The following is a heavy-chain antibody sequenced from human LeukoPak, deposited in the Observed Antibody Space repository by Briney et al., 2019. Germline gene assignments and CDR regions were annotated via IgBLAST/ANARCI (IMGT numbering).Heavy chain of an antibody. CDR3: ARVMAAAYFDS. V-gene: IGHV4-4*07. J-gene: IGHJ4*02. D-gene: IGHD6-13*01. CDR2: IYPSGNT. CDR1: RGSTSTYY. Sequence: SETLSLTCTVSRGSTSTYYWSWIRQPAGKGLEWIGRIYPSGNTNFNPSLMSRVTMSIDTSKNQFSLKLRSVTAADTAVYYCARVMAAAYFDSWGQGTLVTVSS.